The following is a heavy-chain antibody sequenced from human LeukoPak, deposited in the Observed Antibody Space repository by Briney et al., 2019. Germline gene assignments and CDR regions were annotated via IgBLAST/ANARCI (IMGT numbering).Heavy chain of an antibody. J-gene: IGHJ4*02. V-gene: IGHV1-18*01. CDR1: GYTFTSHG. D-gene: IGHD3-22*01. CDR3: ARSEEFYDTSGYMAFDY. Sequence: RASVKVSCKAFGYTFTSHGISWVRQAPGQGLEWMGWISTFNGNTNYAQKLQGRVAMTTDTSTSTVYMELRSLRSDDTATYYCARSEEFYDTSGYMAFDYWGQGTLVTVSS. CDR2: ISTFNGNT.